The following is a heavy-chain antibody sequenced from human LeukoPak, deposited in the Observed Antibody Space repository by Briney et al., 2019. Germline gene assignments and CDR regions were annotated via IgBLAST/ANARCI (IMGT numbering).Heavy chain of an antibody. CDR2: MNPNSGNT. D-gene: IGHD3-16*02. CDR3: ARIGLRGVIISRPLDY. J-gene: IGHJ4*02. Sequence: GASVKVSCKASGYTFTSYDINWVRQATGQGLEWMGWMNPNSGNTGYAQKFQGRVTMTRNTSISTAYVELSSLRSEDTAVYYCARIGLRGVIISRPLDYWGQGTLVTVSS. CDR1: GYTFTSYD. V-gene: IGHV1-8*01.